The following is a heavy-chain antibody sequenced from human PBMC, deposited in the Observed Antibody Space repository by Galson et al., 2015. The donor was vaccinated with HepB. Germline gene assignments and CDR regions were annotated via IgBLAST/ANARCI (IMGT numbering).Heavy chain of an antibody. CDR2: IIPILGIA. CDR3: ARGGGYSYGYALDY. V-gene: IGHV1-69*02. CDR1: GGTFSSYT. Sequence: SVKVSCKASGGTFSSYTISWVRQAPGQGLEWMGRIIPILGIANYAQKFQGRVTITADKSTSTAYMELSSLRSEDTAVYYCARGGGYSYGYALDYWGQGTLVTVSS. J-gene: IGHJ4*02. D-gene: IGHD5-18*01.